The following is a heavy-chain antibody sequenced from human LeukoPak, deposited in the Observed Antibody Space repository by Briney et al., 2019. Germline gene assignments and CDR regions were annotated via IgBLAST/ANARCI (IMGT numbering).Heavy chain of an antibody. J-gene: IGHJ4*02. CDR3: AKVGYDILTGYYPADY. CDR1: GFTFDDYG. Sequence: SGGSLRLSCAASGFTFDDYGMSWVRQAPGKGLEWVSGINWNGGSTGYADSVKGRFTISRDNAKNSLYLQMNSLRAEDTAVYYCAKVGYDILTGYYPADYWGQGTLVTVSS. CDR2: INWNGGST. V-gene: IGHV3-20*04. D-gene: IGHD3-9*01.